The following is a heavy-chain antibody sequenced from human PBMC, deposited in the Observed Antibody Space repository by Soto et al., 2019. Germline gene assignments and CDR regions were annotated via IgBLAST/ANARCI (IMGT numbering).Heavy chain of an antibody. CDR2: IYQSGST. Sequence: QLQLQESGSGLVKPSQTLSLTCSIFGGSISSGGYSWSWIRQPPGKGLEWIGYIYQSGSTHYNPSLKSRVTISLDRSKNHFSLKLSSVTAADTAVYYCAREVTNWFDPWGQGTLVTVSS. V-gene: IGHV4-30-2*01. CDR1: GGSISSGGYS. CDR3: AREVTNWFDP. J-gene: IGHJ5*02.